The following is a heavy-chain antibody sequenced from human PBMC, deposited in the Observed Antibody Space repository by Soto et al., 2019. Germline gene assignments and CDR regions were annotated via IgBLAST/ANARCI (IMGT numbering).Heavy chain of an antibody. CDR2: IYYSGST. J-gene: IGHJ5*02. V-gene: IGHV4-59*01. D-gene: IGHD3-9*01. CDR3: ARGLGLLTGHREGWFDP. Sequence: QVQLQESGPGLVKPSETLSLTCTVSGGSISSYYWSWIRQPPGKGLEWIGYIYYSGSTNYNPSLKSRVTISVDTSKNQFSLKLSSVTAADTAVYYCARGLGLLTGHREGWFDPWGQGTLVTVSS. CDR1: GGSISSYY.